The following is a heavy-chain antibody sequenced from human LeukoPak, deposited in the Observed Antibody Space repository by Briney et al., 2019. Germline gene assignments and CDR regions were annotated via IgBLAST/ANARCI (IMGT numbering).Heavy chain of an antibody. D-gene: IGHD3-3*01. Sequence: SETLSLTCTVSGGSISSSSYYWGWIRQPPGKGLEWIGSIYYSGSTYYNPSLKSRVTISVDTSKNQFSLKLSSVTAADTAVYYCARGLNLYDFWSGYSYFDYWGQGTLVTVSS. V-gene: IGHV4-39*07. CDR3: ARGLNLYDFWSGYSYFDY. J-gene: IGHJ4*02. CDR1: GGSISSSSYY. CDR2: IYYSGST.